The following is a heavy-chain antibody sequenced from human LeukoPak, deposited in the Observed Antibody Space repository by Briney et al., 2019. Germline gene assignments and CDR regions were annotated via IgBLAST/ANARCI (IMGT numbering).Heavy chain of an antibody. CDR3: ATNGGLGTFDY. Sequence: SVKVSCKASGGTFSSYAISWVRQAPGQGLEWMGRIIPILGIANYAQKFQGRVTITADKSTSTAYMELSSLRSEDTAVYYCATNGGLGTFDYWGQGTLVTVSS. V-gene: IGHV1-69*04. CDR2: IIPILGIA. CDR1: GGTFSSYA. J-gene: IGHJ4*02. D-gene: IGHD3/OR15-3a*01.